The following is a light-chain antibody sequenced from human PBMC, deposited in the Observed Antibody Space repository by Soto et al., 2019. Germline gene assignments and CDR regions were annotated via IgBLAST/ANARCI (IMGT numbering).Light chain of an antibody. CDR1: QSVSSW. CDR3: QQYNSAWT. Sequence: DIQMTQSPSTLSASVGDRVTITCRASQSVSSWLAWFQQKPGKAPKLLIYDASSLESGVPSRFSGYGSGTEFTFTISSLQPDDFATYYCQQYNSAWTFGQGTKVDIK. J-gene: IGKJ1*01. V-gene: IGKV1-5*01. CDR2: DAS.